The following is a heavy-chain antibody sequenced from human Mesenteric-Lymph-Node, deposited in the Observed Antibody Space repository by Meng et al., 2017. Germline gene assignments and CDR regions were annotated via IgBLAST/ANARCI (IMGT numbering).Heavy chain of an antibody. CDR1: GFTFDDYT. CDR3: ARVSGLYSGYENDGYYFDY. V-gene: IGHV3-43*01. CDR2: ISWDGGST. D-gene: IGHD5-12*01. Sequence: GESLKISCAASGFTFDDYTMHWVRQAPGKGLEWVSLISWDGGSTYYADSVKGRFTISRDNSKNSLYLQMNSLRTEDTALYHCARVSGLYSGYENDGYYFDYWGQGTLVTVSS. J-gene: IGHJ4*02.